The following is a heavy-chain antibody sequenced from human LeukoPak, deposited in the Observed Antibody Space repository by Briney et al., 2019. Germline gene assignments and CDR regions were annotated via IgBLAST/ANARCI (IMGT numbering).Heavy chain of an antibody. CDR3: AREGSGSYFDY. CDR2: NSGYKGNT. D-gene: IGHD1-26*01. J-gene: IGHJ4*02. Sequence: GASVKVSCKASGYPFGSYGISWVRQAPGQGLEWMGWNSGYKGNTKYAQKFQGRVTMTRDTSISTAYMELSRLRSDDTAVYYCAREGSGSYFDYWGQGTLVTVSS. V-gene: IGHV1-18*01. CDR1: GYPFGSYG.